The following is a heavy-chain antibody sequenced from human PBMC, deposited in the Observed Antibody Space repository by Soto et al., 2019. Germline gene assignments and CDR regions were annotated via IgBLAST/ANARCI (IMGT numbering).Heavy chain of an antibody. J-gene: IGHJ4*02. CDR2: IYWDDGK. CDR1: GFSLSTSGVG. V-gene: IGHV2-5*02. CDR3: ARALSTHIAVAGMGYFDS. D-gene: IGHD6-19*01. Sequence: QSGPTLVNPTQTLTLTCTFSGFSLSTSGVGVAWIRQPPGKALEWLALIYWDDGKRYSPSLKTRLNITSLDTSKNHFSLQLTSVTAADTAVYYCARALSTHIAVAGMGYFDSWGPGTLVTVSS.